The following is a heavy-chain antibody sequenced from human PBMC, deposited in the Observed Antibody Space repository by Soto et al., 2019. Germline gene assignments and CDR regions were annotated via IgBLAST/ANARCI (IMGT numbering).Heavy chain of an antibody. Sequence: QVQLQESGPGLVKPSQTLSLTCTVSGGSISSGGYYWSWIRQHPGKGLEWIGYIYYSGSTYYNPSLKSRVTISVDTSKNQFSLKLSSVTAADTAVYYCARTYCSGGSCSHIDYWGQGTLVTVSS. V-gene: IGHV4-31*03. CDR1: GGSISSGGYY. CDR3: ARTYCSGGSCSHIDY. D-gene: IGHD2-15*01. CDR2: IYYSGST. J-gene: IGHJ4*02.